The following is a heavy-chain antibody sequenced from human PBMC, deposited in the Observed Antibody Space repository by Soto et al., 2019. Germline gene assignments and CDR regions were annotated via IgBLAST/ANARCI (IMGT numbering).Heavy chain of an antibody. CDR3: ARSRRSSYYYGVAY. V-gene: IGHV4-4*02. CDR1: GGSISSSNW. J-gene: IGHJ4*02. D-gene: IGHD3-22*01. Sequence: QVQLQESGPGLVKPSGTLSLTCAVSGGSISSSNWWSWVRQPPGKGLEWIGEIYHSGSTNYYPSLKSRVTISVDKSTNQVSLKLSSVTAADTAVYYFARSRRSSYYYGVAYWGPGTLVTVSS. CDR2: IYHSGST.